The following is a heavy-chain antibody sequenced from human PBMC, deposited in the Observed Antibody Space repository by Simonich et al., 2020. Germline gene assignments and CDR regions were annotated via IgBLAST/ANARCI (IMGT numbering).Heavy chain of an antibody. J-gene: IGHJ3*02. V-gene: IGHV4-39*01. D-gene: IGHD6-13*01. Sequence: QLQLQESGPGLLKPSETLSLTCTVSGGSISSSSYNWGWIRQPPGKGLEWIGSIYYSGRTYYNPSLKSRVTISVDTSKNQFSLKLSSVTAADTAVYYCARHAGFAFDIWGQGTMVTVSS. CDR3: ARHAGFAFDI. CDR1: GGSISSSSYN. CDR2: IYYSGRT.